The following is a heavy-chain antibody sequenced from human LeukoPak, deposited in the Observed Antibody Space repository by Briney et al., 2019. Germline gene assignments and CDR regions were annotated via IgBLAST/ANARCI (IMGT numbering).Heavy chain of an antibody. V-gene: IGHV1-46*01. CDR1: GYTFTSYY. Sequence: AASVKVSCKASGYTFTSYYMHWVRQAPGQGLEWMGIINPSGGSTSYAQKFQGRVNMNRYTSTSTVYMEVSSLRSEDTGVYYCATVGQWLQSDAFDIWGQGTMLTVS. CDR2: INPSGGST. J-gene: IGHJ3*02. D-gene: IGHD5-24*01. CDR3: ATVGQWLQSDAFDI.